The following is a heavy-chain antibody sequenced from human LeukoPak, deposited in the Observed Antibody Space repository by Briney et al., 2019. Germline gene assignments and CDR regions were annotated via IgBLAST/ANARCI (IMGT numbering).Heavy chain of an antibody. J-gene: IGHJ6*03. Sequence: SSETLSLTCTFSGGSITSYYWSWIRQPPGKGLEWIGYIYYSGSTNYNPSLKSRVTISVDTSKNQFSLKLSSVTAADTAVYYCARLSHYYYMDVWGKGTTVTISS. CDR3: ARLSHYYYMDV. CDR2: IYYSGST. V-gene: IGHV4-59*01. CDR1: GGSITSYY.